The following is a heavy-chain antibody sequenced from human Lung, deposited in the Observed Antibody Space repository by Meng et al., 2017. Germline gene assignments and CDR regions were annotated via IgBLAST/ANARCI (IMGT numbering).Heavy chain of an antibody. V-gene: IGHV1-18*01. J-gene: IGHJ4*02. D-gene: IGHD3-10*01. CDR3: ARGTPGRRYAEY. Sequence: QVQEVESAAEVKGPGDSVKVSCKAAHYTFTGYGVSWVRQAPGQGLEWMAWLGAHDGDTSHAPRFQGRVTVTADRPTATAYMELRNLRSDDTGVYYCARGTPGRRYAEYWGQGTLVTVSS. CDR2: LGAHDGDT. CDR1: HYTFTGYG.